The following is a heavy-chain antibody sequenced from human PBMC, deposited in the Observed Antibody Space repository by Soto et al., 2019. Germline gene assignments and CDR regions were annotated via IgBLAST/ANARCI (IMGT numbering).Heavy chain of an antibody. CDR3: MTTVTTFGC. CDR2: IKQDGSEK. CDR1: GFTPSNYW. V-gene: IGHV3-7*05. Sequence: PGGSLRLSCTASGFTPSNYWMNWVRQAPEKGLEWVANIKQDGSEKNYVDPVKGRFTISRDNAKNSLYLQMNSLRADDTAMYYCMTTVTTFGCWGQGTLVTVSS. J-gene: IGHJ4*02. D-gene: IGHD4-17*01.